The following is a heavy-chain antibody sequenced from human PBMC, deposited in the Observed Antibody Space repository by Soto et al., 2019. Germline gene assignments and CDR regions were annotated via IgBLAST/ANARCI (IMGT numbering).Heavy chain of an antibody. D-gene: IGHD6-19*01. J-gene: IGHJ4*02. CDR1: GFTFSSYA. CDR2: ISGSGGST. V-gene: IGHV3-23*01. CDR3: ANPGGWLVAQFDY. Sequence: EVQLLESGGGLVQPGGSLRLSCAASGFTFSSYAMSWVRQAPGKGLEWVSAISGSGGSTYYADSVKGRFTISRDNSKNTLYLQMTSLRAEDTAVYYCANPGGWLVAQFDYWGQGTLVTVSS.